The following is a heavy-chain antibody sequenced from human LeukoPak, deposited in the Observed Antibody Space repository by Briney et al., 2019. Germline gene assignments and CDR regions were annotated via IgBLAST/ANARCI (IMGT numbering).Heavy chain of an antibody. Sequence: TGGSLRLSSTAPGFTFSDYGMRWVRQAPRKRLERVCFIRKKAYGGTTEYAASVKGRFTISRDDSKSIAYLQMNSLKTEDTAVYYCTRDPSGKIFDYWGQGTLVTVSS. CDR1: GFTFSDYG. V-gene: IGHV3-49*04. CDR3: TRDPSGKIFDY. J-gene: IGHJ4*02. CDR2: IRKKAYGGTT.